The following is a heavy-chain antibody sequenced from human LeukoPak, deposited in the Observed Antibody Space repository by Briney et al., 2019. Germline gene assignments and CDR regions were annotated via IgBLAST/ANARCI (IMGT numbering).Heavy chain of an antibody. J-gene: IGHJ4*02. Sequence: GGSLRLSCAASGFTFSSYWMHWVRQAPGKGLEWVSGISWNSGSIGYADSVKGRFTISRDNAKNSLYLQMNSLRAEDTALYYREKDKIDAYYYDCSRYYLDYWGQGTLVTVSS. CDR3: EKDKIDAYYYDCSRYYLDY. D-gene: IGHD3-22*01. CDR1: GFTFSSYW. V-gene: IGHV3-9*01. CDR2: ISWNSGSI.